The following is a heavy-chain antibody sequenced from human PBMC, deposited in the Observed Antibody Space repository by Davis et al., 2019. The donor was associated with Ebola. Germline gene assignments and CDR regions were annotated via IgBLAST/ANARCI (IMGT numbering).Heavy chain of an antibody. CDR1: GFIFRHHW. Sequence: GESLKISCAASGFIFRHHWMHWLRQAPGKGLLWVARIDPDGTGTNYADSVKGRFTISRDNAKNNLSLQMNSLRVEDTAVYYCVRDSGYYSHDYWGHGTLVTVSS. V-gene: IGHV3-74*01. CDR2: IDPDGTGT. CDR3: VRDSGYYSHDY. J-gene: IGHJ4*01. D-gene: IGHD5-12*01.